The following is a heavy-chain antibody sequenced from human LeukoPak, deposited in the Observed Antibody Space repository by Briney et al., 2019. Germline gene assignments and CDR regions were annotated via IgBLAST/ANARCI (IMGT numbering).Heavy chain of an antibody. CDR1: GFTFSNAW. V-gene: IGHV4-59*08. Sequence: GSLRLSCAASGFTFSNAWMSWVRQAPGKGLEWIGSIYYSGSTYYNPSLKSRVAISVDTSKKQFSLKLSSVTAADTAVYYCARQSGGSSGPDYFDYWGQGTLVTVSS. CDR3: ARQSGGSSGPDYFDY. CDR2: IYYSGST. J-gene: IGHJ4*02. D-gene: IGHD6-19*01.